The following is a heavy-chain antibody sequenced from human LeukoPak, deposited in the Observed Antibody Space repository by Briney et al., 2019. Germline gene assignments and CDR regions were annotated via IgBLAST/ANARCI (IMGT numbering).Heavy chain of an antibody. CDR2: IIPIFGTA. Sequence: SVKVSYKASGGTFSSYAISWVRQAPGQGLEWMGGIIPIFGTANYAQKFQGRVTITADESTSTAYMELSSLRSEDTAVYYCARDKSSIFGVVTRNWFDPWGQGTLVTVSS. V-gene: IGHV1-69*13. D-gene: IGHD3-3*01. CDR1: GGTFSSYA. CDR3: ARDKSSIFGVVTRNWFDP. J-gene: IGHJ5*02.